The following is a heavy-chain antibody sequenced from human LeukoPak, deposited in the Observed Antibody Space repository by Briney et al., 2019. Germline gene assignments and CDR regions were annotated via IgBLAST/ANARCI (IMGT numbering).Heavy chain of an antibody. V-gene: IGHV3-30*03. CDR1: GFTFSSYG. CDR2: ISYDGSNK. J-gene: IGHJ4*02. CDR3: SGGVTRRAGFDY. D-gene: IGHD5-12*01. Sequence: PGGSLRLSCAASGFTFSSYGMHWVRQAPGKGLEWVAVISYDGSNKYYADSVKGRFTISRHNSKNTLYLQMNSLRAEDTAVYYCSGGVTRRAGFDYWGQGTLVTVSS.